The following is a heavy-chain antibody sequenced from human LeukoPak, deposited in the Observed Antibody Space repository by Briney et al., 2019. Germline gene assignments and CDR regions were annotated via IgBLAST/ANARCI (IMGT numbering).Heavy chain of an antibody. D-gene: IGHD4-17*01. V-gene: IGHV3-21*01. CDR2: IISSSSYI. J-gene: IGHJ4*02. CDR1: GFTFSSYT. CDR3: ARGYGDYAY. Sequence: GGSLRLSCAASGFTFSSYTMNWVRQAPGKGLEWVSSIISSSSYIYYADSVKGRSTLSRDNSKNSRYLQMSSLRAEDTAVYYCARGYGDYAYWGQGTLVTVSS.